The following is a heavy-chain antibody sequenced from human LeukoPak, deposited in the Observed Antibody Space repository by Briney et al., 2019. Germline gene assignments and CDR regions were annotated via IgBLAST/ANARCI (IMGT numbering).Heavy chain of an antibody. D-gene: IGHD1-26*01. Sequence: NPSETLSLTCTVSGGSMSSGDYYWSWIRQPPGKGLEWIGNINYSGSTDYNPSLKSRVAISVDTSKNQLSLRLSSVTAADTAVYYCARDRPGVVGGNWFDPWGQGTLVIVSS. CDR2: INYSGST. CDR3: ARDRPGVVGGNWFDP. J-gene: IGHJ5*02. V-gene: IGHV4-30-4*01. CDR1: GGSMSSGDYY.